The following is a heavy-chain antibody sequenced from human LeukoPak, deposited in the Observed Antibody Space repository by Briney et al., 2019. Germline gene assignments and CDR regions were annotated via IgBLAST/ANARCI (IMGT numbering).Heavy chain of an antibody. CDR3: ARGYCSGGSCYSYYYYNYMDV. V-gene: IGHV4-39*07. J-gene: IGHJ6*03. CDR2: VNYSGST. CDR1: GGSISSSSYY. Sequence: SATLSLTCTVSGGSISSSSYYWAWIREPPGKGPEWIGSVNYSGSTNSNPSLKSRVTISVDTSKNQFSLKLSSVTAADMAVYYCARGYCSGGSCYSYYYYNYMDVWGKGTTVTVSS. D-gene: IGHD2-15*01.